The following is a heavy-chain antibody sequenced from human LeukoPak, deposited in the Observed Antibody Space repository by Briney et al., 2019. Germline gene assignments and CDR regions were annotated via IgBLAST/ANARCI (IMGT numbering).Heavy chain of an antibody. D-gene: IGHD6-19*01. CDR1: GFTVSSYW. CDR2: IKQDGSEK. V-gene: IGHV3-7*01. J-gene: IGHJ2*01. Sequence: GGSLRLSCAASGFTVSSYWMSWVRQAPGKGLEWVANIKQDGSEKYYVDSVKGRFTISRDNAKNSLYLQMNSLRAEDTAVYYCARDSGLVRFINWYFDFWGRGTLVTVSS. CDR3: ARDSGLVRFINWYFDF.